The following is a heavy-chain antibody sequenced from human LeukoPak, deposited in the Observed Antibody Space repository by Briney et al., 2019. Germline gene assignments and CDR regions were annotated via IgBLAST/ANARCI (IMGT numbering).Heavy chain of an antibody. CDR2: ISRDGGST. Sequence: GGPLSLLCALSGFTFRPYDMHWVRQAPGEGLEYVSGISRDGGSTYYANSVKGRFTISRDNSKNTLYLQMGSLRGEDMAVYYFARESLLEPGFFDFWGQGTPVTVSS. V-gene: IGHV3-64*01. D-gene: IGHD3-10*01. CDR1: GFTFRPYD. CDR3: ARESLLEPGFFDF. J-gene: IGHJ4*03.